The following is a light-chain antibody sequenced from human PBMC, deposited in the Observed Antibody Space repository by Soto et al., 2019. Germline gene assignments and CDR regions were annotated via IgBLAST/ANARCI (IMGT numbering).Light chain of an antibody. CDR3: QESNNYFWA. CDR1: QNINTW. V-gene: IGKV1-5*03. J-gene: IGKJ4*01. Sequence: DIRLAQSSSAVCASGGESRSSSWPASQNINTWLAWYQQKPGKAHKLLILKASSLESGVPSRFSGSGSGTEFTLTLGSLHPDELATYYRQESNNYFWAFGEGTKVDI. CDR2: KAS.